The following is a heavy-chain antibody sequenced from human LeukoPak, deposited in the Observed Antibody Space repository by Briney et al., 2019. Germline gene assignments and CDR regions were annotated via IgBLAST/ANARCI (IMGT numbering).Heavy chain of an antibody. CDR3: ARRRDGYYYYGMDV. V-gene: IGHV1-69*04. CDR1: GGTFSSYA. CDR2: IIPILGIA. J-gene: IGHJ6*02. D-gene: IGHD5-24*01. Sequence: SVKVSCKASGGTFSSYAISWVRQAPGQGLEWMGRIIPILGIANYTQKFQGRVTITADKSTSTAYMELSSLRSEDTAVYYCARRRDGYYYYGMDVWGQGTTVTVSS.